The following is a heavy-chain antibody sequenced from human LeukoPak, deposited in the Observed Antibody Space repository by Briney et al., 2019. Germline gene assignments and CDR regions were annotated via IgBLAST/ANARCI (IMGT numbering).Heavy chain of an antibody. Sequence: GTSLRLSCAASGVTFSSYGMHWVRQAPGKGLEWVAVISYDGSNKYYADSVKGRFTLSRDSSKNTVYLQMNSLRDEDTAVYYCAKDEGPICLYGDCPFDYWGQGNMVTVSS. V-gene: IGHV3-30*18. CDR2: ISYDGSNK. CDR3: AKDEGPICLYGDCPFDY. D-gene: IGHD4-17*01. CDR1: GVTFSSYG. J-gene: IGHJ4*02.